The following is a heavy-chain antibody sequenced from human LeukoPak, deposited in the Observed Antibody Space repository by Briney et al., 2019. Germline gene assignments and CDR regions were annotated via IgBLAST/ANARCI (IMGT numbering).Heavy chain of an antibody. CDR3: AKSPAVEMATIFDY. Sequence: GGSLRLSCAASGFTFSSYAMSWVRQAPGKGLEWVSAISGSGGSTYYADSVKGRFTISRDNSKNTLYLQMNSLRAEDTALYYCAKSPAVEMATIFDYWGQGTLVTVSS. J-gene: IGHJ4*02. CDR1: GFTFSSYA. D-gene: IGHD5-24*01. CDR2: ISGSGGST. V-gene: IGHV3-23*01.